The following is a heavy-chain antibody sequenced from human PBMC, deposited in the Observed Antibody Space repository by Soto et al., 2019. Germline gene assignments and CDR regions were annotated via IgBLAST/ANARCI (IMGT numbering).Heavy chain of an antibody. J-gene: IGHJ4*02. CDR1: GGSVSSDW. V-gene: IGHV3-74*01. CDR2: INTDGSRT. D-gene: IGHD2-21*01. CDR3: ARDGEGF. Sequence: WGTLRLSCAASGGSVSSDWKHWVRLLPRTGLVWDSRINTDGSRTDYLNSAQGRFTISRDNTKNTLYLQMHSLRAEDTTVNYFARDGEGFWGQGTLVTVSS.